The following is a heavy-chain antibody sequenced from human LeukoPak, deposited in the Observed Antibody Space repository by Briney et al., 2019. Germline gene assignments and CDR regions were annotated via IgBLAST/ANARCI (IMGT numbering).Heavy chain of an antibody. CDR2: ISGYNGNT. D-gene: IGHD4-23*01. CDR3: ARDNSVEDTAWWFDP. J-gene: IGHJ5*02. Sequence: GASVKVSCKASGYIFTNFGISWVRQARGQGLEWMGWISGYNGNTKYVQKFQGRVTMTTDTSTSTAYMELRSLRSEDTAVYYCARDNSVEDTAWWFDPWGQGTLVTVSS. V-gene: IGHV1-18*01. CDR1: GYIFTNFG.